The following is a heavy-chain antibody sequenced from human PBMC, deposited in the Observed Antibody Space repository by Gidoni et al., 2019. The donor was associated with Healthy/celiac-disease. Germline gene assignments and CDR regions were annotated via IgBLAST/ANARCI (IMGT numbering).Heavy chain of an antibody. CDR3: ARQADYYDSSGYYFDY. V-gene: IGHV4-39*01. Sequence: QLQLQESGPGLVKPSETLSLTCTVSGGSISSSSYYWGWIRQPPGKGLEWIGSIYYSGSTYYNPSLKSRVTISVDTSKNQFSLKLSSVTAADTAVYYCARQADYYDSSGYYFDYWGQGTLVTVSS. CDR2: IYYSGST. CDR1: GGSISSSSYY. D-gene: IGHD3-22*01. J-gene: IGHJ4*02.